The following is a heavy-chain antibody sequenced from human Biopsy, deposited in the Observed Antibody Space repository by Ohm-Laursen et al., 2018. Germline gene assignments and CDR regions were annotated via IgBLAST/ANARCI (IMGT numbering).Heavy chain of an antibody. J-gene: IGHJ4*02. CDR1: GYTFTGYY. V-gene: IGHV1-2*02. CDR3: TTGGSGFYYPFDS. CDR2: IYPNNGDT. Sequence: ASVKVSCKGAGYTFTGYYIHWVRQAPGQGLEWMGYIYPNNGDTKYAQNFQGRVTMTRDTSVSTAYMDLTGLTSDDTAVYYCTTGGSGFYYPFDSWGQGTLVTVSS. D-gene: IGHD3-22*01.